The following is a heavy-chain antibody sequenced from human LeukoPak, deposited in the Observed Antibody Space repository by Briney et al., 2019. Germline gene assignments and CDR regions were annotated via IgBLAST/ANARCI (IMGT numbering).Heavy chain of an antibody. CDR3: ARGHGIMITFGGVIVNNWFDP. CDR2: INHSGST. D-gene: IGHD3-16*02. Sequence: PSETLSLTCAVYGGSFSGYYWSWIRQPPGKGLEWIGEINHSGSTNYNPSLKSRVTISVDTSKNQFSLKLSSVTAADTAVYYCARGHGIMITFGGVIVNNWFDPWGQGTLVTVSS. J-gene: IGHJ5*02. CDR1: GGSFSGYY. V-gene: IGHV4-34*01.